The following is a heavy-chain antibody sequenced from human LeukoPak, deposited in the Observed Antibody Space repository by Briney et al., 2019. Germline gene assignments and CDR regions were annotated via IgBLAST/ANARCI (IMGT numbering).Heavy chain of an antibody. CDR1: GGSITTSLSSYF. V-gene: IGHV4-4*07. CDR2: VYHSGNS. Sequence: SETLSLTCTVSGGSITTSLSSYFGTWIRQPAGKGLEWIGRVYHSGNSNYNPSLKSRVTMSVDTSKNQFSLKLSSVTAADTAVYYCARGRKLVPFYSWFDPWGQGTLVTVSS. CDR3: ARGRKLVPFYSWFDP. D-gene: IGHD6-13*01. J-gene: IGHJ5*02.